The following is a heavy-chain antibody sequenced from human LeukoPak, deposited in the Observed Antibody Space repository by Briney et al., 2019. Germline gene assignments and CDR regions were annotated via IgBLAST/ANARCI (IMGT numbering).Heavy chain of an antibody. V-gene: IGHV5-51*01. CDR3: ARVHSSGRADAFDI. CDR2: IHPGDSDT. Sequence: GESLKISCKGSGYSFTSYWIGWVRQMPGKGLEWMGIIHPGDSDTRYRPSFQGQVTISADKSISTAYLQWSGLKASDTAMYYCARVHSSGRADAFDIWGQGTMVTVSS. J-gene: IGHJ3*02. D-gene: IGHD3-22*01. CDR1: GYSFTSYW.